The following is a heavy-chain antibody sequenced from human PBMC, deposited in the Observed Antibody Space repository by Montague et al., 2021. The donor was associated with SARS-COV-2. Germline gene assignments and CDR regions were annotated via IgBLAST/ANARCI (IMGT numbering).Heavy chain of an antibody. CDR3: AHRRPLWGYFDY. CDR2: IYWDDDK. Sequence: PALVKPTQPLTLTCPFSGFSLRPSGVGLAWIRQPPGKALEWLALIYWDDDKRYSPSLKSRLTITKDTSKNQVVLTMTTMDLVDTATYYCAHRRPLWGYFDYWGQGTLVTVSS. J-gene: IGHJ4*02. V-gene: IGHV2-5*02. D-gene: IGHD7-27*01. CDR1: GFSLRPSGVG.